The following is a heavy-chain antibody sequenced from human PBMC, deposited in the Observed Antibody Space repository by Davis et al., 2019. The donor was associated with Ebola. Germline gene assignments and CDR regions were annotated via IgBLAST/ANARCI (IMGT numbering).Heavy chain of an antibody. V-gene: IGHV3-23*01. Sequence: PGGSLRLSCAASGFTFGSYAMTWVRQAPGKGLEWVSTVTSSGDNTYTADSVKGRFTISRDNSKNTLSLEMNSLRAEDTAIYYCAKNFCSIASCSWEHNYYYYYMDVWGKGTTVTVSS. D-gene: IGHD2-2*01. CDR3: AKNFCSIASCSWEHNYYYYYMDV. J-gene: IGHJ6*03. CDR2: VTSSGDNT. CDR1: GFTFGSYA.